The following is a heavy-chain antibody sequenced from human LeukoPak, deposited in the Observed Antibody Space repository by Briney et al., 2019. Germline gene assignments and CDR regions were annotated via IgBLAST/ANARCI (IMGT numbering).Heavy chain of an antibody. CDR3: AKDTTPGIAAAGY. D-gene: IGHD6-13*01. J-gene: IGHJ4*02. V-gene: IGHV1-18*01. CDR2: ISGYNGNT. Sequence: ASVKVSCKASGGTFSSYAISWVRQAPGQGLEWMGWISGYNGNTKYAHKLQGRVTMTTDTSTSTAYMELRSLRSDDTAVYYCAKDTTPGIAAAGYWGQGTLVTVSS. CDR1: GGTFSSYA.